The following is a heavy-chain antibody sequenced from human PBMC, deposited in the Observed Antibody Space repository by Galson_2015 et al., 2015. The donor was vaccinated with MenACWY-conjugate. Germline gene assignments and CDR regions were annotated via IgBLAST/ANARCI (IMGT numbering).Heavy chain of an antibody. J-gene: IGHJ4*02. Sequence: SLRLSCAASGFTIRRYAMHWIRQAPGKGLEWVAVTSYDGSQKYYADSVKGRFSISRDNSKNTLYLQMNSLRDEDTAVYFCARDQQGYNSSLFRSFDYWGQGTLVTVSS. CDR1: GFTIRRYA. V-gene: IGHV3-30*04. CDR2: TSYDGSQK. CDR3: ARDQQGYNSSLFRSFDY. D-gene: IGHD6-13*01.